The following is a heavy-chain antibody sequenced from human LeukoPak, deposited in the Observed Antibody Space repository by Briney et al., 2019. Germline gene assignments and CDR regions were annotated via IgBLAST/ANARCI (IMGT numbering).Heavy chain of an antibody. CDR1: GGSFSPYY. V-gene: IGHV4-34*01. CDR2: INHSGST. CDR3: ARGGFYCGGDCYVDY. J-gene: IGHJ4*02. D-gene: IGHD2-21*02. Sequence: SETLSLTCAVYGGSFSPYYWSWIRQPPGKGLEWIGEINHSGSTNYNPSLKSRVTISVDTSKNQFSLKLSSVTAADTAVYYCARGGFYCGGDCYVDYWGQGALVTVSS.